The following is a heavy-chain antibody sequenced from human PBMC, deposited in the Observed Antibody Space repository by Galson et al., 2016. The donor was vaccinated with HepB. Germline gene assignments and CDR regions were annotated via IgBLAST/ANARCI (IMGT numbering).Heavy chain of an antibody. CDR1: GVSITSNDW. D-gene: IGHD5-24*01. Sequence: ETLSLTCAVSGVSITSNDWWSWVRQPPGQGLEWIGKIFHSGRVNYTPSLASRVAISIDTSNNHFSLRLTSVTAADTAVYYCVRDRALQGLDYWGQGILVTFSS. J-gene: IGHJ4*02. CDR2: IFHSGRV. V-gene: IGHV4-4*02. CDR3: VRDRALQGLDY.